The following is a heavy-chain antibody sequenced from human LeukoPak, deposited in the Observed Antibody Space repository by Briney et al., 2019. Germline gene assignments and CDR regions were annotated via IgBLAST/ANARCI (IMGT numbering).Heavy chain of an antibody. CDR3: ARERDGYNHVELWCFDL. CDR1: GDSVSRNSAA. Sequence: SQTLSLTCAISGDSVSRNSAAWNWIRQSPSRGLEWLGRTYYRSKLYTDYAVCVKSRIPTNPDASKYQYSLQLNSVTPEDTAVYYCARERDGYNHVELWCFDLWGRGTLVTVSS. V-gene: IGHV6-1*01. J-gene: IGHJ2*01. D-gene: IGHD5-24*01. CDR2: TYYRSKLYT.